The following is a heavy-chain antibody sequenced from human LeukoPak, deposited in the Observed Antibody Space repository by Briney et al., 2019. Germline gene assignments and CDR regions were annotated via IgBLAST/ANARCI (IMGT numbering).Heavy chain of an antibody. J-gene: IGHJ5*02. D-gene: IGHD4-11*01. CDR1: GYTFTGYY. CDR2: INPNSGGT. Sequence: ASVKVSCKASGYTFTGYYMHWVRQAPGQGLEWMGWINPNSGGTNYAQKFQGRVTMTRDTSISTAYMELCRLRSDDTAVYYCARGLLAFMRSDYSNYWDNWFDPWGQGTLVTVSS. CDR3: ARGLLAFMRSDYSNYWDNWFDP. V-gene: IGHV1-2*02.